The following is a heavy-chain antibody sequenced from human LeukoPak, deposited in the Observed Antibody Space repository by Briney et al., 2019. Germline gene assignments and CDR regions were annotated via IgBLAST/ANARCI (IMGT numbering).Heavy chain of an antibody. J-gene: IGHJ4*02. Sequence: GGSLRLSCAASGFTFSSYGMHWVRQAPGKGLEWVAFIRYDGSNKYYADSVKGRFTISRDNSKNTLYLQMNSLRAEDTAVYYCAKDADIVVVTGLDYWGQGTLVTVSS. V-gene: IGHV3-30*02. CDR1: GFTFSSYG. CDR2: IRYDGSNK. CDR3: AKDADIVVVTGLDY. D-gene: IGHD2-2*01.